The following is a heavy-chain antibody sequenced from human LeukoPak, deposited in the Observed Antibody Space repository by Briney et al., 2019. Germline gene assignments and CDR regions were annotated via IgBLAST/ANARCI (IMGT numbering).Heavy chain of an antibody. CDR2: INTDGSSK. V-gene: IGHV3-74*01. J-gene: IGHJ4*02. D-gene: IGHD6-13*01. CDR3: ARGRSTSSWYYFDY. CDR1: GFIFSSYW. Sequence: GGSLRLSCAASGFIFSSYWMHWVRQAPGKGLAWVSRINTDGSSKSYADSVKGRFTISRDNAKNTLYLQMNSLRADDTAVYYCARGRSTSSWYYFDYWGQGTLVTVSS.